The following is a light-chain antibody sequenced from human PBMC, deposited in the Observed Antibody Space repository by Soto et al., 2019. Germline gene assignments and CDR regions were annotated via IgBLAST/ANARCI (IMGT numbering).Light chain of an antibody. CDR3: QQRSNWIFT. J-gene: IGKJ3*01. CDR1: QSVGNY. CDR2: DAS. Sequence: EVVLTQSPATLSLSPGEGATLSCRASQSVGNYFAWYQQRPGQAPRLLIYDASSRATGIPARFSGSGSGTDFTITITSLQPEDFAVYYCQQRSNWIFTFGPGTIVDIK. V-gene: IGKV3-11*01.